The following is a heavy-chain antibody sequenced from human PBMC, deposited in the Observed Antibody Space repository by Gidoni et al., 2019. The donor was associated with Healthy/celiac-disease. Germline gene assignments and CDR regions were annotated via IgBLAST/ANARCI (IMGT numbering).Heavy chain of an antibody. J-gene: IGHJ2*01. CDR2: IYYSGST. CDR3: ARDPAWFIAAAGYFDL. D-gene: IGHD6-13*01. V-gene: IGHV4-59*01. Sequence: PGKGLEWIGYIYYSGSTNYNPSLKSRVTISVDTSKNQFSLKLSSVTAADTAVYYCARDPAWFIAAAGYFDLWGRGTLVTVSS.